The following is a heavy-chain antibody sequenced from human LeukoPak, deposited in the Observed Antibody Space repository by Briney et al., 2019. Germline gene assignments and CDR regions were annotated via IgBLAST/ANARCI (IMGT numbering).Heavy chain of an antibody. Sequence: PSETLSLTCTVSGGSISTYYWSWIRQAPGKAMEWIGYIYDSGSTNYNPSLKSRVTISLHTSKNPFSLKLRSMTAADAAVYFCARLAPPLSWFEPWGQGTLVTVSS. CDR3: ARLAPPLSWFEP. J-gene: IGHJ5*02. D-gene: IGHD3-3*02. CDR1: GGSISTYY. V-gene: IGHV4-59*01. CDR2: IYDSGST.